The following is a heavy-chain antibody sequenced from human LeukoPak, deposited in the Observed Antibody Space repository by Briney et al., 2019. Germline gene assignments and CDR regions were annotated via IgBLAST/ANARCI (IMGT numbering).Heavy chain of an antibody. CDR1: GGSISSSSYY. D-gene: IGHD4-23*01. CDR3: ARDPRSLTTVVTGGGGDY. Sequence: SETLSLTCTVSGGSISSSSYYWGWIRQPPGKGLEWIGGIYYSGSTYYNPSLKSRVTISVDTSKNQFSLKLSSVTAADTAVYYCARDPRSLTTVVTGGGGDYWGQGTLVTVSS. CDR2: IYYSGST. J-gene: IGHJ4*02. V-gene: IGHV4-39*07.